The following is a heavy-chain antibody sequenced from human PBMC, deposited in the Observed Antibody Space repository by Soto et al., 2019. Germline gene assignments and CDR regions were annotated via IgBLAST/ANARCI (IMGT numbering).Heavy chain of an antibody. J-gene: IGHJ3*02. Sequence: ETRSVPGGISGYSLDSKHLWTWVRQPPGKGLEWIGEIFRKGTTNYNPSLQGRVTILMDEFMNQVSLTVTSVTAADTAMYYCASHYVTRGYSSFDMWGQGTMVTVSS. CDR3: ASHYVTRGYSSFDM. D-gene: IGHD3-16*02. CDR2: IFRKGTT. CDR1: GYSLDSKHL. V-gene: IGHV4-4*02.